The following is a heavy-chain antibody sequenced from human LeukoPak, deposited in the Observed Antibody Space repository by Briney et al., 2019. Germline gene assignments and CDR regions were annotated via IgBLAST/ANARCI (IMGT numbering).Heavy chain of an antibody. CDR2: MSHTGAT. V-gene: IGHV4-34*01. CDR1: GGSFSGYY. CDR3: ARNPRGNYGLDNWFDP. D-gene: IGHD1-7*01. Sequence: PSETLSLTCAVFGGSFSGYYWSWIRQSPEKGLEWIGEMSHTGATNYNPSLKSRVTMSVDTSKNQFSLKLSSVTAADTAVYYCARNPRGNYGLDNWFDPWGQGTLVTVSS. J-gene: IGHJ5*02.